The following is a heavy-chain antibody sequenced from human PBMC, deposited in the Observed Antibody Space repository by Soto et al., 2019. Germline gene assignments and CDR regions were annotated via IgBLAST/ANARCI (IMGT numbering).Heavy chain of an antibody. CDR2: IIPIFGTA. J-gene: IGHJ4*02. Sequence: QVQLVQSGAEVKKPGSSVKVSCKASGGTFSSYAISWVRQAPGQGLEWMGGIIPIFGTANYAQKFQGRVTITADESTSTAYMELSSLRSEDTAVYYCASTPPGYYDSSGYYHNFDYWGQGTRVTVSS. CDR1: GGTFSSYA. V-gene: IGHV1-69*01. CDR3: ASTPPGYYDSSGYYHNFDY. D-gene: IGHD3-22*01.